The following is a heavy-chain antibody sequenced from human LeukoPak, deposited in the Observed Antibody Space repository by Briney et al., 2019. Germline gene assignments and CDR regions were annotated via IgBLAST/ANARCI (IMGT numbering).Heavy chain of an antibody. CDR2: ISGSGGST. CDR3: AKDLYSSGWYSYYGMDV. V-gene: IGHV3-23*01. J-gene: IGHJ6*02. D-gene: IGHD6-19*01. Sequence: GGSLRLSCAASGFTFSSYAMCWVRQAPGKGLEWVSAISGSGGSTYYADSVKGRFTISRDNSKNTLYLQMNSLRAEDTAVYYCAKDLYSSGWYSYYGMDVWGQGTTVTVSS. CDR1: GFTFSSYA.